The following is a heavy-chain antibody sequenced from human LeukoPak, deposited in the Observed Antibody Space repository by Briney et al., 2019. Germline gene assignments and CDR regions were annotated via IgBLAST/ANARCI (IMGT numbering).Heavy chain of an antibody. D-gene: IGHD3-10*01. CDR2: LSYDGSA. J-gene: IGHJ4*02. V-gene: IGHV4-39*07. CDR3: ARQGNGVRGDDFDY. Sequence: SETLSLTCTVSGASITSKAYFWGWIRRPPGKGLEWVGTLSYDGSAYYNTSLKSRVTISVDTSKNQFSLKLSSVTAADTAVYYCARQGNGVRGDDFDYWGQGTLVTVSS. CDR1: GASITSKAYF.